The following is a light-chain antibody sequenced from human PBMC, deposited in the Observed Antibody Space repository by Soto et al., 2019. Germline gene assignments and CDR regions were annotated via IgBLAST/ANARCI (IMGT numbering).Light chain of an antibody. J-gene: IGLJ1*01. CDR3: CSYAGSGIPYV. CDR1: GSDVGSYHL. CDR2: EVS. Sequence: QSALTQPASVSGSPGQSITISCTGTGSDVGSYHLVSWYQQHPGKAPKLMICEVSKRPSGVSDRFSGSKSGNTASLTISGLQAEDEADYYCCSYAGSGIPYVFGPGTKVTVL. V-gene: IGLV2-23*02.